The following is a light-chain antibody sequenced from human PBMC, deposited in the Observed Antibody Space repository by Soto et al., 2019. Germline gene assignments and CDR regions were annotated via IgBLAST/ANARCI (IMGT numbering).Light chain of an antibody. CDR2: SAS. J-gene: IGKJ4*01. CDR3: QQLTTYPVT. V-gene: IGKV1-9*01. Sequence: DIQLTQSPSFLSASVGDRVTITCRASQGISSYVAWYQQKPGKAPELLIYSASTLQSGVPSRFSGSGSGTEFTLTISTLQPEDFATYYCQQLTTYPVTFGGGTKVEI. CDR1: QGISSY.